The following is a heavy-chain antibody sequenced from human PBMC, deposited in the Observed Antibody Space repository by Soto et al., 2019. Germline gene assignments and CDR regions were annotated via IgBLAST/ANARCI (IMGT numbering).Heavy chain of an antibody. CDR3: ASQSYSNYAGSYYYYYYMDV. V-gene: IGHV1-46*03. Sequence: ASVKVSCKASGYTFTSYYMHWVRQAPGQGLEWIGIINPSGGSTSYAQKFQGRVTMTRDTSTSTVYMELSSLRSEDTAVYYCASQSYSNYAGSYYYYYYMDVWGKGTTVTVSS. CDR1: GYTFTSYY. J-gene: IGHJ6*03. D-gene: IGHD4-4*01. CDR2: INPSGGST.